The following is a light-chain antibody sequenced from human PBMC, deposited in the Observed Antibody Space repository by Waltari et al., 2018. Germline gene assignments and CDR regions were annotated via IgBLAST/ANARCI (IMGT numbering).Light chain of an antibody. CDR2: GVN. V-gene: IGLV2-14*03. CDR3: TSYTSSDSWV. Sequence: YKQHPNRAPQLMIYGVNKRPSGVSFRFSGSKSDNTASLTISGLQADDEADYYCTSYTSSDSWVFGGGTKLTVL. J-gene: IGLJ3*02.